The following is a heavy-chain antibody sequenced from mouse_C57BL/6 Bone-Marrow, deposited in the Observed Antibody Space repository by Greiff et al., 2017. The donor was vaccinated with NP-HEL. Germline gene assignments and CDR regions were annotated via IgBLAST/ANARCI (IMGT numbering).Heavy chain of an antibody. D-gene: IGHD2-4*01. J-gene: IGHJ2*01. CDR3: ARYDYLSSGTMDY. Sequence: QVQLQQPGAELVKPGASVKLSCKASGYTFTSYWMTWVKQRPGQGLEWIGHIYPGDGDTHYNEKFKGKATLTVDKSSSTAYMQLSSLTSEDSAVYYCARYDYLSSGTMDYWGQGTTLTVSS. CDR1: GYTFTSYW. V-gene: IGHV1-55*01. CDR2: IYPGDGDT.